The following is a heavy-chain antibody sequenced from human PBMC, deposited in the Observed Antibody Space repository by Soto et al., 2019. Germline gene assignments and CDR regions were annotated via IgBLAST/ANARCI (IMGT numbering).Heavy chain of an antibody. Sequence: SVKVSCKASGGTFSSYAISWVRQAPGQGLEWMGGIIPIFGTANYAQKFQGRVTITADESTSTAYMELSSLRSEDTAVYYCARVQYYYDSSVNYYFDYWGQGTLVTVSS. CDR1: GGTFSSYA. CDR3: ARVQYYYDSSVNYYFDY. CDR2: IIPIFGTA. J-gene: IGHJ4*02. D-gene: IGHD3-22*01. V-gene: IGHV1-69*13.